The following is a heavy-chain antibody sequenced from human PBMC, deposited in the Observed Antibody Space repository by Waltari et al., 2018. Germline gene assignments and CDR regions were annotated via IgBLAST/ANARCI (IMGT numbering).Heavy chain of an antibody. CDR3: AKTGSDSSYYYYMDV. J-gene: IGHJ6*03. V-gene: IGHV3-43D*03. Sequence: EVQLVESGGVVVQPGGSLRLSCAASGFTFDDYAMHWVRQAPGKGLEWVSLISWDGGSTYYADSVKGRFTISRDNSKNSLYLQMNSLRAEDTALYYCAKTGSDSSYYYYMDVWGKGTTVTVSS. D-gene: IGHD2-21*02. CDR1: GFTFDDYA. CDR2: ISWDGGST.